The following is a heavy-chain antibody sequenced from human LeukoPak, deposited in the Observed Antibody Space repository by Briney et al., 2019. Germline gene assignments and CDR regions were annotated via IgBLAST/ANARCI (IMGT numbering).Heavy chain of an antibody. CDR2: INPNSGGT. V-gene: IGHV1-2*02. CDR1: GYTFTGYY. J-gene: IGHJ4*02. CDR3: ARDPLPTYYYGSGSFLFDY. D-gene: IGHD3-10*01. Sequence: ALVKVSCKASGYTFTGYYMHWMRQAPGQGLEWMGWINPNSGGTNYAQKFQGRVTMTRDTSISTAYMELSRLRSDDTAVYYCARDPLPTYYYGSGSFLFDYWGQGTLVTVSS.